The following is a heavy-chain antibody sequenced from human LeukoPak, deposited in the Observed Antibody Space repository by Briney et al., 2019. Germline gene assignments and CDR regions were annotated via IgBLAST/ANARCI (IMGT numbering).Heavy chain of an antibody. D-gene: IGHD1-26*01. V-gene: IGHV3-30*14. CDR2: ISYDGSNK. Sequence: GRSVRLFCAASGFTFSSYAMQGVRQPRGKGLVGVAVISYDGSNKYYADSVKGRFTISRENAKNSLYLQMNILKAGDTAVYSCARGGQGYYLDYWGQGTLVTVSP. J-gene: IGHJ4*02. CDR3: ARGGQGYYLDY. CDR1: GFTFSSYA.